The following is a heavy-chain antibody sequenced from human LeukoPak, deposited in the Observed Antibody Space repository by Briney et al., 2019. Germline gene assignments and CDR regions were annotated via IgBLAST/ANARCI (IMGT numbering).Heavy chain of an antibody. CDR2: IYPGDSDT. D-gene: IGHD2-8*02. CDR3: ARCTGDQRYFDY. Sequence: GESLKISCKGSGYNFANYWIHWVRQMPGKGLEWMGIIYPGDSDTRYSPSFQGQVTISADKSISTVYLQWSSLKASDTAMYYCARCTGDQRYFDYWGQGTLVTVSS. V-gene: IGHV5-51*01. J-gene: IGHJ4*02. CDR1: GYNFANYW.